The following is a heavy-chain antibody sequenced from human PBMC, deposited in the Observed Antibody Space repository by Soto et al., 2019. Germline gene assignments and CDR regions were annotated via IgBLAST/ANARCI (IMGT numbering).Heavy chain of an antibody. V-gene: IGHV1-18*01. CDR3: ARDSPPVDY. J-gene: IGHJ4*02. Sequence: XSVKDSCKASCYTFTSYGVSWLRQAPGQXXXXXXXXRXXXGNXXYEXXXXXXANXXXXXXXNKAYMDLRRLRSDHTAVYYCARDSPPVDYWGQGTMVTV. CDR2: XRXXXGNX. CDR1: CYTFTSYG.